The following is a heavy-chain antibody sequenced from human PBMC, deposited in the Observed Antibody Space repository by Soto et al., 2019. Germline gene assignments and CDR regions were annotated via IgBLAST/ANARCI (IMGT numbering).Heavy chain of an antibody. CDR3: ARESYDILTGAAEQEDY. D-gene: IGHD3-9*01. V-gene: IGHV3-21*01. Sequence: EVQLVESGGGPVKPGGSLRLSCAASGFTFSSYSMNWVRQAPGKGLEWVSSISSSSSYIYYADSVKGRFTISRDNAKNSLYLQMNSLRAEDTAVYYCARESYDILTGAAEQEDYWGQGTLVTVSS. CDR2: ISSSSSYI. J-gene: IGHJ4*02. CDR1: GFTFSSYS.